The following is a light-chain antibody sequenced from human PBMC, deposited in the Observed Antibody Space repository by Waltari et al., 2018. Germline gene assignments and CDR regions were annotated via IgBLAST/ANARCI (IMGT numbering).Light chain of an antibody. CDR1: SSDVGGYNY. J-gene: IGLJ1*01. CDR3: SSYTSSSTFWV. CDR2: DVS. Sequence: QSALTQPASVSGSPGQSITISCTGTSSDVGGYNYVSWYQQHPGKAPKLMIYDVSNRPSGVSNRFSDSKSGNTASLTISGLQAEDEADYYCSSYTSSSTFWVFGTGTKVTVL. V-gene: IGLV2-14*03.